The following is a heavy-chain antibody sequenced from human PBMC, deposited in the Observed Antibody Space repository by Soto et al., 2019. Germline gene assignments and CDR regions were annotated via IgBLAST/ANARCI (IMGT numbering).Heavy chain of an antibody. V-gene: IGHV3-7*01. CDR2: IRRDGSGT. J-gene: IGHJ6*03. D-gene: IGHD2-15*01. CDR3: ARVAVVVTTNYYYYMDV. CDR1: GFTFSSYA. Sequence: PGGSLRLSCAASGFTFSSYAMSWVRQAPGKGLEWVANIRRDGSGTYYADSVKGRFTISRDNAKNSLYLQMNSLRAEDTAVYYCARVAVVVTTNYYYYMDVWGKGTTVTVSS.